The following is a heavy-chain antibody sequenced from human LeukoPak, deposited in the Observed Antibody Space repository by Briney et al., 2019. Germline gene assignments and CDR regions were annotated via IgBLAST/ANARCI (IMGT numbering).Heavy chain of an antibody. CDR1: GGSISSSSYY. CDR3: ARQVIAAAGNDY. CDR2: IYYSGGT. V-gene: IGHV4-39*01. J-gene: IGHJ4*02. D-gene: IGHD6-13*01. Sequence: SETLSLTCTVSGGSISSSSYYWGWIRQPPGKGLEWIGSIYYSGGTYYNPSLKSRVTISVDTSKNQFSLKLSSVTAADTAVYYCARQVIAAAGNDYWGQGTLVTVSS.